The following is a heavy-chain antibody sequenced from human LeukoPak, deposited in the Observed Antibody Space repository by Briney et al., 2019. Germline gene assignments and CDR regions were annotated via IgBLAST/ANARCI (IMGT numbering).Heavy chain of an antibody. D-gene: IGHD2-2*01. Sequence: PSETLSLTCTVSGGSISSYYWSWIRQPPGKGLEWIGYIYYSGSTSYNPSLKSRVTISVDTSKNQFSLKLSSVTAADTAVYYCARGPYCSSMSCPYWFDPWGQGTLVTVSS. V-gene: IGHV4-59*01. CDR1: GGSISSYY. CDR3: ARGPYCSSMSCPYWFDP. CDR2: IYYSGST. J-gene: IGHJ5*02.